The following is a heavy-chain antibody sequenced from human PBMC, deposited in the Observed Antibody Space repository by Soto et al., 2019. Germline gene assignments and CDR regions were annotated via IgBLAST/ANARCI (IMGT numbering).Heavy chain of an antibody. J-gene: IGHJ6*02. Sequence: QVRLVQSGAEVKKPGSSVKVSCKASGGTFSSYAISWVRQDPGQGLEWMGGIIPIFGTANYAQKFQGRVTITADESTSTAYMELSSLRSEDTAVYYCARGSVSSSSRYYYGMDVWGQGTTVTVSS. D-gene: IGHD6-6*01. V-gene: IGHV1-69*01. CDR3: ARGSVSSSSRYYYGMDV. CDR1: GGTFSSYA. CDR2: IIPIFGTA.